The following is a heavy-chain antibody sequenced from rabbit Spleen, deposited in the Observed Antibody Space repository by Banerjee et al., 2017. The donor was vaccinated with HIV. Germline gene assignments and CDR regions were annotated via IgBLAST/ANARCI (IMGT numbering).Heavy chain of an antibody. V-gene: IGHV1S40*01. Sequence: QSLEESGGDLVKPGASLTLTCTASGFDLSSYYYMCWVRQAPGKGLEWIACIYISGGSTYYASWAKGRFTISETSSTTVTLQMTSLTAADTATYICARGGGLWGPGTLVTVS. CDR1: GFDLSSYYY. J-gene: IGHJ4*01. CDR2: IYISGGST. CDR3: ARGGGL.